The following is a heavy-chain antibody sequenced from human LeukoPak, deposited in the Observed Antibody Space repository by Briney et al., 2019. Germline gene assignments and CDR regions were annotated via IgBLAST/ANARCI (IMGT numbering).Heavy chain of an antibody. CDR2: IYYSGGT. Sequence: SETLSLTCTVSGVSISSYYWSWIRQPPGKRLEWIGHIYYSGGTNYNPSLKSRVTISVDTSKNQFSLKLSSVTAADTAVYYCASRSSIWSGYQDTLYYFDSWGQGTLVTVSS. CDR3: ASRSSIWSGYQDTLYYFDS. D-gene: IGHD3-3*01. CDR1: GVSISSYY. V-gene: IGHV4-59*01. J-gene: IGHJ4*02.